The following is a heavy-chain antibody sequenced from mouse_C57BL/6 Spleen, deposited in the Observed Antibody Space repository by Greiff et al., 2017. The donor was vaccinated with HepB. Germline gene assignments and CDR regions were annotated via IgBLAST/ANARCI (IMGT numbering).Heavy chain of an antibody. CDR3: ARYDGAMDY. CDR1: GYTFTDYY. Sequence: VQLQQSGPELVKPGASVKISCKASGYTFTDYYMNWVKQSHGKSLEWIGDINHNNGGTSYNQKFKGKATLTVDKSSSTAYMDLRSLTSEDSAVYYCARYDGAMDYWGQGTSVTVSS. J-gene: IGHJ4*01. V-gene: IGHV1-26*01. D-gene: IGHD2-12*01. CDR2: INHNNGGT.